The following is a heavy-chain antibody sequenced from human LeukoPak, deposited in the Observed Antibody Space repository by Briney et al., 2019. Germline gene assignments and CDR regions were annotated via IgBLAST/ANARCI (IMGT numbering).Heavy chain of an antibody. CDR1: GFTFSSYT. CDR3: VKGGSYGPFDC. J-gene: IGHJ4*02. Sequence: GGSLRLSCSASGFTFSSYTMHWIRQAPGEGLESVSAISSNGGSTYYADSVKGRFTISRDNSKNTLYLQMSSLRVEDTAVYYCVKGGSYGPFDCWGQGTLVTVSS. CDR2: ISSNGGST. V-gene: IGHV3-64D*06. D-gene: IGHD3-16*01.